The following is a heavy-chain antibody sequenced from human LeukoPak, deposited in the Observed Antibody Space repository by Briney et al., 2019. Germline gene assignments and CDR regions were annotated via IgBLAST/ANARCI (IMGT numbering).Heavy chain of an antibody. J-gene: IGHJ6*02. D-gene: IGHD3-9*01. CDR3: AKDGPRVLRYFDWLLVGYGMDV. CDR2: ISYDGSNK. Sequence: GGSLRLSCAASGFTFSSYGMHWVRQAPGKGLEWVSVISYDGSNKYYADSVKGRFTISRDNSKNTLYLQMNSLRAEDTAVYYCAKDGPRVLRYFDWLLVGYGMDVWGQGTTVTVSS. CDR1: GFTFSSYG. V-gene: IGHV3-30*18.